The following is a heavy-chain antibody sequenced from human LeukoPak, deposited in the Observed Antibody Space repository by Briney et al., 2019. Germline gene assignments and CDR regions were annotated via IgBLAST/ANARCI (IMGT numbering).Heavy chain of an antibody. V-gene: IGHV1-2*02. J-gene: IGHJ3*02. D-gene: IGHD6-19*01. Sequence: ASVKVSCKASGYTFTSYGISRVRQAPGQGLEWMGWINPNSGGANFAQKFQGRVTMTRDTSISTVYMELSRLRSDDTAVYYCARDRGSSGWYGRTFDIWGQGTMVTVSS. CDR2: INPNSGGA. CDR1: GYTFTSYG. CDR3: ARDRGSSGWYGRTFDI.